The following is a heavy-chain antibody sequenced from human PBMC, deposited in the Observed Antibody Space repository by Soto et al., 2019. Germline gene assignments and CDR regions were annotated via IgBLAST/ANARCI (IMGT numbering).Heavy chain of an antibody. CDR1: GYIFTRYG. J-gene: IGHJ6*02. D-gene: IGHD2-8*01. CDR2: ISGYNGDT. Sequence: QGHLVQSEAEVKKPGASVKVSCKASGYIFTRYGISWVRQAPGQGLEWMGWISGYNGDTNYAQKFQDRVSMTIDTSTGTAYMELRSLTSDDTAIYYCAKNGQPPYYYYGLDVWGQGTKVTVSS. V-gene: IGHV1-18*01. CDR3: AKNGQPPYYYYGLDV.